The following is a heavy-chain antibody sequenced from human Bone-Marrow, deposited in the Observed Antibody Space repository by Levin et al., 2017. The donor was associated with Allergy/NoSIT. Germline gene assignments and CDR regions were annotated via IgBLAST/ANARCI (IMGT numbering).Heavy chain of an antibody. CDR3: ARVSLRSYYFDC. CDR2: TRNKANSYTT. Sequence: SCAASGFTSSDHYMDWVRQAPGKGLEWVGRTRNKANSYTTQYAASVQGRFTISRDESQNSLYLQMNSLKPEDTAVYYCARVSLRSYYFDCWGQGTLVTVSS. D-gene: IGHD4-17*01. V-gene: IGHV3-72*01. J-gene: IGHJ4*02. CDR1: GFTSSDHY.